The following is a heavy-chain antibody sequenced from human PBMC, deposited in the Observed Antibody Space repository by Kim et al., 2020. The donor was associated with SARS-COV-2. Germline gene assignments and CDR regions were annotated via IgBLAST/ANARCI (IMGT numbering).Heavy chain of an antibody. J-gene: IGHJ4*02. D-gene: IGHD6-19*01. V-gene: IGHV4-59*01. Sequence: SETLSLTCTVAGGSISSYCCSWIRQPPGKGLEWIGYIYYSGSTNNNPSLKSRVTISVATSKHQFSLKLSSVIAADTAVYYCARAGAYRSSGWYGPTDYWGQGTLVTVSS. CDR3: ARAGAYRSSGWYGPTDY. CDR2: IYYSGST. CDR1: GGSISSYC.